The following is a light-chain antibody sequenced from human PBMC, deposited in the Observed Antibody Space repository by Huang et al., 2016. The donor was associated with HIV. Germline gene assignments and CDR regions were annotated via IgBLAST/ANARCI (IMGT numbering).Light chain of an antibody. V-gene: IGKV3-15*01. CDR2: SAS. J-gene: IGKJ1*01. CDR1: QSVSVN. CDR3: QQYNNGPPWT. Sequence: EIVMTQSPATLSVTPGEGATLSCRATQSVSVNFAWYQQKPGQAPRLLIHSASTRATGIPVRFSGGGSGTEFTLTISRLQSEDSAVYYCQQYNNGPPWTFGQGTKVEIK.